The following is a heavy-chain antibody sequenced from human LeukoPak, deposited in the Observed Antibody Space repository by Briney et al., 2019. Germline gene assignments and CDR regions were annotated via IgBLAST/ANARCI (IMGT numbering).Heavy chain of an antibody. CDR1: GGSISSGDYY. V-gene: IGHV4-61*08. CDR2: IYYSGNT. CDR3: TRWAGLGPWDY. D-gene: IGHD6-19*01. J-gene: IGHJ4*02. Sequence: SETLSLTCTVSGGSISSGDYYWSWIRQPPGKGLEWIGYIYYSGNTNYNPSLRSRVTISIDTSKNQFSLRLSSVTAADTAVYYCTRWAGLGPWDYWGQGTLVTVSS.